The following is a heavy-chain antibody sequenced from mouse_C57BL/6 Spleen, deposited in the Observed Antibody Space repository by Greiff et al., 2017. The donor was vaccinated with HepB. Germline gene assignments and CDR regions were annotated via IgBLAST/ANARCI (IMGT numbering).Heavy chain of an antibody. D-gene: IGHD2-4*01. Sequence: VQLQQSGAELARPGASVKLSCKASGYTFTSYGISWVKQRTGQGLEWIGEIYPRSGNTYYNEKFKGKATLTADKSSSTAYMELRSLTSEDSAVYFCARKNYDYDEDAMYYWGQGTSVTVSS. CDR2: IYPRSGNT. V-gene: IGHV1-81*01. J-gene: IGHJ4*01. CDR1: GYTFTSYG. CDR3: ARKNYDYDEDAMYY.